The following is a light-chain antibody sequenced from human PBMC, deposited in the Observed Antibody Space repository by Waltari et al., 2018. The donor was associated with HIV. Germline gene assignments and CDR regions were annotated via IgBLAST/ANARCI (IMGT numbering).Light chain of an antibody. V-gene: IGLV3-1*01. CDR2: QDN. Sequence: SYELTQPPSVSVSPGQTATITCSVDDLGGRSACWYQQKPGLSPVLVIYQDNKRASGIFERFSGSNSGNAATLTISGTQAMDEADYFCQAWDSSTVVFGGGTKLTVL. CDR3: QAWDSSTVV. J-gene: IGLJ2*01. CDR1: DLGGRS.